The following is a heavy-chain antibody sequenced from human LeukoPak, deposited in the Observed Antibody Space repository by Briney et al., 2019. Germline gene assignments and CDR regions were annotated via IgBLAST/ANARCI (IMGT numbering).Heavy chain of an antibody. Sequence: GGSLRLSCAASGFTFSSYYINWVRQAPGKGLEWVSSISSSSSYIYYADSVRGRFTISRDNANNVLYLQMNSLRAEDTAVYYCARDPTYYLRYGYFDSWGQGTLVTVSS. CDR2: ISSSSSYI. J-gene: IGHJ4*02. D-gene: IGHD1-26*01. V-gene: IGHV3-21*06. CDR1: GFTFSSYY. CDR3: ARDPTYYLRYGYFDS.